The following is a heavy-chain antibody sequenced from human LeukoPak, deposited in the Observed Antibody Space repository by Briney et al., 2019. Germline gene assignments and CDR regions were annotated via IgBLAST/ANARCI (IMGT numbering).Heavy chain of an antibody. V-gene: IGHV3-23*01. Sequence: LPGGSLRLSCAASGFTSNGYAMSWVRRAPRRGLEWVSTISGSDGSTYYADSVKGRFTISRDNSKNTLYLQMNSLRADDTAVYYCAKPDCGGDCLLLDSWGPRTLVTVSS. D-gene: IGHD2-21*02. CDR3: AKPDCGGDCLLLDS. CDR2: ISGSDGST. CDR1: GFTSNGYA. J-gene: IGHJ5*01.